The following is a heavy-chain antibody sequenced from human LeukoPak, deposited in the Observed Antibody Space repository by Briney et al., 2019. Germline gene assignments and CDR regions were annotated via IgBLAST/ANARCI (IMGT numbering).Heavy chain of an antibody. Sequence: PGGSMRLSCAASGFTFSSYAMHWVRQAPGKGLEWVAVILYDGSNKYYADSVKGRFTISRDNSKNTLYLQMNSLRAEDTAVYYCARDSDYYDSSGYYNPGDYWGQGTLVTVSS. CDR2: ILYDGSNK. D-gene: IGHD3-22*01. CDR1: GFTFSSYA. CDR3: ARDSDYYDSSGYYNPGDY. J-gene: IGHJ4*02. V-gene: IGHV3-30-3*01.